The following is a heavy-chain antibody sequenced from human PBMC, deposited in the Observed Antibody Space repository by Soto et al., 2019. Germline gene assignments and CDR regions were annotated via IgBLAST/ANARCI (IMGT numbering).Heavy chain of an antibody. D-gene: IGHD6-19*01. V-gene: IGHV3-11*01. J-gene: IGHJ3*02. CDR2: ISSRGSTI. CDR3: ARAVAVPGDTFDI. CDR1: GFTFSDYY. Sequence: GGSLRLSCAASGFTFSDYYMTWIRQAPGKGLEWVSYISSRGSTIYYADSVQGRFTISRDNAKNSLYLQMNSLTAEDTAVYYCARAVAVPGDTFDIWGQGTMVTVSS.